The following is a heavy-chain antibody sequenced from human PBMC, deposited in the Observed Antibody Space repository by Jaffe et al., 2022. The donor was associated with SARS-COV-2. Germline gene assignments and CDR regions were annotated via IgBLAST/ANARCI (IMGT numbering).Heavy chain of an antibody. D-gene: IGHD3-16*01. V-gene: IGHV2-5*02. CDR2: IYWDNDR. CDR1: GFSLSTGTVG. Sequence: QITLRESGPTLVSPTQTLTLTCTFSGFSLSTGTVGVGWIRQPPGEALEWLAIIYWDNDRRYSPSLTSRLTITKDTSKNQVVLTMTNMDPVDTGTYYCAHIMITYGGVSADDAFDFWGQGTVVTVSS. CDR3: AHIMITYGGVSADDAFDF. J-gene: IGHJ3*01.